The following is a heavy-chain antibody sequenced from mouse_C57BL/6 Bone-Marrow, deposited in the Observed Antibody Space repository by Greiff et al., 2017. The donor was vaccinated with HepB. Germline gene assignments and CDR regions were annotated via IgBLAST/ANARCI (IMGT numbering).Heavy chain of an antibody. J-gene: IGHJ3*01. D-gene: IGHD1-1*01. V-gene: IGHV5-4*01. CDR2: ISDGGSYT. Sequence: EVHLVESGGGLVKPGGSLKLSCAASGFTFSSYAMSWVRQTPEKRLEWVATISDGGSYTYYPDNVKGRFTISRDNAKNNLYLQMSHLKSEDTAMYYCARDPFITTVPFAYWGQGTLVTVSA. CDR3: ARDPFITTVPFAY. CDR1: GFTFSSYA.